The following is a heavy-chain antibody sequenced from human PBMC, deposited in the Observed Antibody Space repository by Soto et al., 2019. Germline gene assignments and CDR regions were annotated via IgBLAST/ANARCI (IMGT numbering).Heavy chain of an antibody. D-gene: IGHD1-7*01. CDR1: GGSVSSGSYY. CDR2: IYYSGST. J-gene: IGHJ4*02. Sequence: SETLSLTCTVSGGSVSSGSYYWSWIRQPPGKGLEWIGDIYYSGSTNYNPSLKSRVTISVDTSKNQFSLKLSSVTAADTAVYYCARAPRTGTTKFDYWGQGTLVTVSS. CDR3: ARAPRTGTTKFDY. V-gene: IGHV4-61*01.